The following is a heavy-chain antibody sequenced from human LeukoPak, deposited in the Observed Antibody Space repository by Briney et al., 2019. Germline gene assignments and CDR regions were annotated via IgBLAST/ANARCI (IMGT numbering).Heavy chain of an antibody. Sequence: GGSLRLSCAASGFTFDDYAMHWVRQAPGKGLEWVSGISWNSGSIGYADSVKGRFTISRDNSKNTLYLQMNSLRAEDTAVYYCARPYSSGWYSIDYWGQGTLVTVSS. CDR2: ISWNSGSI. J-gene: IGHJ4*02. CDR1: GFTFDDYA. CDR3: ARPYSSGWYSIDY. V-gene: IGHV3-9*01. D-gene: IGHD6-19*01.